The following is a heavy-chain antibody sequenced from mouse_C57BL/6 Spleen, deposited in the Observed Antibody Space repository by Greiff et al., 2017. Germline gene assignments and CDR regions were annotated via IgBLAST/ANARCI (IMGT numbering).Heavy chain of an antibody. CDR3: ARGAYYSLMDY. CDR2: INPNNGGT. D-gene: IGHD2-12*01. Sequence: VQLQQSGPELVKPGASVKLSCKASGYTFTDYYMNWVKQSHGKSLEWIGDINPNNGGTSDNQKFKGKATLTVDKSSSTAYMELRSLTSEDSAVYYCARGAYYSLMDYWGQGTSVTVSS. V-gene: IGHV1-26*01. CDR1: GYTFTDYY. J-gene: IGHJ4*01.